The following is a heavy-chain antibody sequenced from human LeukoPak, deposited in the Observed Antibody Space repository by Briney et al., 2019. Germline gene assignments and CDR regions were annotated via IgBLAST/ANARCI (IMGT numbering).Heavy chain of an antibody. D-gene: IGHD2-2*01. J-gene: IGHJ4*02. V-gene: IGHV1-46*01. CDR2: IDPSGGST. CDR1: GYTFTSYD. CDR3: ARGSTYCSSISCPMINCDY. Sequence: GASVKVSCKASGYTFTSYDINWVRQAPGQGLEWMGIIDPSGGSTRYPQKFQGRVTMTGDTSTSTVYMELSSLRFEDTAVYYCARGSTYCSSISCPMINCDYWGRGTLVTVSS.